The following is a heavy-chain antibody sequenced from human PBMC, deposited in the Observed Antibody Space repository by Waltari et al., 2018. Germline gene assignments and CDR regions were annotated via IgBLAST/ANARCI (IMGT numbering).Heavy chain of an antibody. D-gene: IGHD1-26*01. Sequence: QVQLQESGPGLVKPSETLSLTCTVSGGSISSHYWSWIRQPPGKGLEWIGYIYYSGSTNYNPSLKSRVTISVDTSKNQFSLKLSSVTAADTAVYYCARDRDNGSLGYWGQGTLVTVSS. J-gene: IGHJ4*02. CDR2: IYYSGST. CDR1: GGSISSHY. V-gene: IGHV4-59*11. CDR3: ARDRDNGSLGY.